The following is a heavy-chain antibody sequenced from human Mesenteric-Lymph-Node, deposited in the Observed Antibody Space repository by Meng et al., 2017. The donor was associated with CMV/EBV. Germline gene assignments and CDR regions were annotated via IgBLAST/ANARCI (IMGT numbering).Heavy chain of an antibody. J-gene: IGHJ6*02. D-gene: IGHD6-13*01. CDR1: GFTFSSYS. Sequence: GESLKNSCAASGFTFSSYSMNWVRQAPGKGLEWVSSISSSSSYIYYADSVKGRFTISRDNAKNSAYLQMNSLRAEDTAVYYCARDKAAAGTGPKYYYYYYGMDVWGQGTTVTVSS. CDR3: ARDKAAAGTGPKYYYYYYGMDV. CDR2: ISSSSSYI. V-gene: IGHV3-21*04.